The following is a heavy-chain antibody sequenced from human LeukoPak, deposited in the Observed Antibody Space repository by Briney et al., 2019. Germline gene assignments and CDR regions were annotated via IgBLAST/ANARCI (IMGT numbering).Heavy chain of an antibody. CDR3: ARKRGQQLVLGGWFDP. CDR1: GFIFSSYG. J-gene: IGHJ5*02. V-gene: IGHV3-74*01. Sequence: PGGSLRLSCAASGFIFSSYGMSWVRQAPGKGLEWVSRINSDGSSTSYADSVKGRFTISRDNAKNTLYLQMNSLRAEDTAVYYCARKRGQQLVLGGWFDPWGQGTLVTVSS. CDR2: INSDGSST. D-gene: IGHD6-13*01.